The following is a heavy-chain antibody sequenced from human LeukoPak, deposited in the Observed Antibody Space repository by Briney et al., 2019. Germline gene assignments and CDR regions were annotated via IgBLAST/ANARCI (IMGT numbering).Heavy chain of an antibody. CDR3: AGGYSYGWTSFDY. CDR1: GGSISSYY. CDR2: IYDSGST. J-gene: IGHJ4*02. V-gene: IGHV4-59*01. D-gene: IGHD5-18*01. Sequence: SETLSLTCTVSGGSISSYYWSWIRQPPGKGLEWIGYIYDSGSTNYNPSLESRVTISVDTSKNQFSLKLSSVTAADTAVYYCAGGYSYGWTSFDYWGQGTLVTVSS.